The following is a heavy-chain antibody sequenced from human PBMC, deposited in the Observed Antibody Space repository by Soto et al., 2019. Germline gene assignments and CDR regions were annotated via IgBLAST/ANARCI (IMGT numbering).Heavy chain of an antibody. CDR2: INHRGST. Sequence: SETLSLTCAVYGGSFSGYYWSWIRQPPGQGLEWIGEINHRGSTNFNPSLKSRVTISVDTSKNQFSLKLSSVTAADTAVYYCARGGILTGYTYWGPGTLVTVSS. CDR3: ARGGILTGYTY. CDR1: GGSFSGYY. J-gene: IGHJ4*02. D-gene: IGHD3-9*01. V-gene: IGHV4-34*01.